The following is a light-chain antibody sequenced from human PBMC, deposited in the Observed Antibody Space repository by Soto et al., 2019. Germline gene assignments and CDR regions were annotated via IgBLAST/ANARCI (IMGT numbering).Light chain of an antibody. Sequence: IVLTQSPGTLSGSRGERATLCWRASQSVSSSYLAWYQQKPGQAPRPLIYGASSRATGIPDRFSGSGSGTDFTLTISRLEPEDFAVYYCQQYGSSITFGQGTRLEIK. CDR1: QSVSSSY. CDR3: QQYGSSIT. V-gene: IGKV3-20*01. CDR2: GAS. J-gene: IGKJ5*01.